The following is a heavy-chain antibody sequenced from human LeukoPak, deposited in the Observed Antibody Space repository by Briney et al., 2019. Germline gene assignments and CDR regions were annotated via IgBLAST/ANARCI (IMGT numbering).Heavy chain of an antibody. J-gene: IGHJ6*03. V-gene: IGHV1-2*02. CDR3: ARDRGFLEWLPTYYYYYMDV. D-gene: IGHD3-3*01. CDR2: INPNSGGT. CDR1: GYTFTGYY. Sequence: ASVKVSCKAPGYTFTGYYMHWVRQAPGQGLEWMGWINPNSGGTNYAQKFQGRVTMTRDTSISTAYMELSRLRSDDTAVYYCARDRGFLEWLPTYYYYYMDVWGKGTTVTVSS.